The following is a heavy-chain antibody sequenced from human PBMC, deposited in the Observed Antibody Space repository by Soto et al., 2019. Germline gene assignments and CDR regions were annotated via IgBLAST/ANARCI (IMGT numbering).Heavy chain of an antibody. CDR3: ARDGSNTVTTSYYFDY. Sequence: QVQLVQSGAEVKKPGSSVKVSCKASGGTFSSYAISWVRQAPGQGLEWMGGIIPIFGTANYAQKFQGRVTITADESTSKAYMELSSLRSEDTAVYYCARDGSNTVTTSYYFDYWGQGTLVTVSS. J-gene: IGHJ4*02. V-gene: IGHV1-69*01. D-gene: IGHD4-17*01. CDR1: GGTFSSYA. CDR2: IIPIFGTA.